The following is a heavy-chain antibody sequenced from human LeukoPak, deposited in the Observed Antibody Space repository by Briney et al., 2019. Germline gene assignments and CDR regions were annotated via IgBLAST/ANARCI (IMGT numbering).Heavy chain of an antibody. D-gene: IGHD5-18*01. CDR2: ISPYNGNT. CDR3: ARTGIQLWSFDY. Sequence: ASVKVSCKASGGTLSRSAITWVRQAPGQGLEWMGGISPYNGNTNYAQNLQGRVTMTTDTSTSTAYMELRSLRSDDTAVYYCARTGIQLWSFDYWGQGTLVTVS. V-gene: IGHV1-18*01. CDR1: GGTLSRSA. J-gene: IGHJ4*02.